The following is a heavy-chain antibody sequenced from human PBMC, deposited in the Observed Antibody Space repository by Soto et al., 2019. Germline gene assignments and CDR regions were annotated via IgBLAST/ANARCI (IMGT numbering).Heavy chain of an antibody. V-gene: IGHV4-30-2*01. J-gene: IGHJ5*02. D-gene: IGHD3-16*01. CDR1: DGSISSGAYA. Sequence: QLQLQESGSGLVKPSQTLSLTCGVSDGSISSGAYAWGWIRQPPGKGLEWIASMYHSGPTYYSPSLKSRVTISLDRSKNQFSLKLISVTAADTAVYYCARAGAITHPFGPWGRGTLVTVSS. CDR2: MYHSGPT. CDR3: ARAGAITHPFGP.